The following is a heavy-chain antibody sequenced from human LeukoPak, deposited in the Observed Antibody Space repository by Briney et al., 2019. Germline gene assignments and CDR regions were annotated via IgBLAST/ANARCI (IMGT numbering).Heavy chain of an antibody. CDR2: IYYSGST. D-gene: IGHD5-12*01. Sequence: SETLSHTCTVSGGSISSSSYYWGWIRQPPGKGLEWIGSIYYSGSTYYNPSLKSRVTISVDTSKNQFSLKLSSVTAADTAVYYCARDRATSGAFDIWGQGTMVTVSS. CDR1: GGSISSSSYY. CDR3: ARDRATSGAFDI. J-gene: IGHJ3*02. V-gene: IGHV4-39*02.